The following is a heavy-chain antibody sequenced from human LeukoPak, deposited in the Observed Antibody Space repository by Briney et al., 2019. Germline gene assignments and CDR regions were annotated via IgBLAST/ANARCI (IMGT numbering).Heavy chain of an antibody. CDR3: ARSAEWLRNAFDI. Sequence: SETLSLSCTVSGASTSHFYWNWIRQPPGKGLEWIGYMHNSGSSKHSPSLKSRVTISIDTSKNQFSLQPTSVTAADTAIYYCARSAEWLRNAFDIWGQGTMVSVSS. J-gene: IGHJ3*02. V-gene: IGHV4-59*01. D-gene: IGHD5-12*01. CDR1: GASTSHFY. CDR2: MHNSGSS.